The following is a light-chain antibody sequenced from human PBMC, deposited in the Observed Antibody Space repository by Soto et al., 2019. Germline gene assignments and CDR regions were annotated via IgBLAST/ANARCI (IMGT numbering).Light chain of an antibody. J-gene: IGLJ2*01. CDR2: DVS. CDR1: SSDVGSYNY. CDR3: SSYTSSSIV. V-gene: IGLV2-14*03. Sequence: QSALTQPASVSGSPGQSITISCTGTSSDVGSYNYVSWYQQHPDKAPKLMIDDVSNRPSGVSNRFSGSKSGNTASLTISGLQAEDEADYYCSSYTSSSIVFGGGTKLTVL.